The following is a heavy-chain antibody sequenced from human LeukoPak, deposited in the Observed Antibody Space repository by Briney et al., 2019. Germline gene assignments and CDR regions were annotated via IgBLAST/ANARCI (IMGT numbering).Heavy chain of an antibody. D-gene: IGHD1/OR15-1a*01. CDR1: GGSISSYY. J-gene: IGHJ5*02. CDR2: IYCSGST. CDR3: AKNNGGARNHWFDP. V-gene: IGHV4-59*01. Sequence: SETLSLTCTVSGGSISSYYWSWIRQPPGKGLEWIGYIYCSGSTNYNPFLKSRVTISVDTSKNQFSLKLSSVTAADTAIYYCAKNNGGARNHWFDPWGQGTLVTVSS.